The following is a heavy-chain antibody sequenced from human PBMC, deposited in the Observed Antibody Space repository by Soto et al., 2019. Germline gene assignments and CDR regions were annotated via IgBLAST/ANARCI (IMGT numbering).Heavy chain of an antibody. V-gene: IGHV1-18*04. CDR3: ARTGGGLAARPLEY. Sequence: QVQLVQSGGEVKKPGASVEVSCRTSGYMFTPYGLSWVRQAPGQGLEWMEWISAHNGNKKYAQKFQGRVTMPTDTSTSTVAIELRNLTSDDTGTYFCARTGGGLAARPLEYWGQGTLVTVSS. CDR1: GYMFTPYG. CDR2: ISAHNGNK. D-gene: IGHD6-6*01. J-gene: IGHJ4*02.